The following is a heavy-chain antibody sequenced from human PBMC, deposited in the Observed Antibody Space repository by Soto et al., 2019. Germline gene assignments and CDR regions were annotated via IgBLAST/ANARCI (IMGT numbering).Heavy chain of an antibody. D-gene: IGHD2-8*01. CDR1: GFTYSSYA. V-gene: IGHV3-23*01. CDR2: IAAIGTPT. CDR3: AKLLPTSNSGY. Sequence: ESVGGLVQPGGSLRLSCAASGFTYSSYAMIWVRQAPGKGLEWVSAIAAIGTPTFYADSVKGRFTISRDNSKNTLYLQMNSLRADDTAVYYCAKLLPTSNSGYWGQGTLVTVSS. J-gene: IGHJ4*02.